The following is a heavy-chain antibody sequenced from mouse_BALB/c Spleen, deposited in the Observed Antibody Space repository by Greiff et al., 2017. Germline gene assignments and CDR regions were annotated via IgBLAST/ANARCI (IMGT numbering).Heavy chain of an antibody. CDR2: IDPFNGGT. CDR3: ANGNYFDY. Sequence: VQLQQSGPELMKPGASVKISCKASGYSFTSYYMHWVKQSHGKSLEWIGYIDPFNGGTSYNQKFKGKATVTVDKSSSTAYMHLSSLTSEDSAVYYCANGNYFDYWGQGTTLTVSS. J-gene: IGHJ2*01. V-gene: IGHV1S135*01. CDR1: GYSFTSYY. D-gene: IGHD2-1*01.